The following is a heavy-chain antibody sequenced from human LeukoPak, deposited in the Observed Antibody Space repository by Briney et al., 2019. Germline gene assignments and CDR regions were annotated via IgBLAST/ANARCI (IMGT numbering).Heavy chain of an antibody. J-gene: IGHJ5*02. D-gene: IGHD4-17*01. CDR1: GYTFTSYA. Sequence: ASVKVSCKASGYTFTSYAMHWVRQAPGQRLEWMGWINAGNGNTKYSQKFQGRVTITRDASASTAHMELSSLRSEDTAVYYCARGLTYGESNWFDPWGQGTLVTVSS. CDR2: INAGNGNT. CDR3: ARGLTYGESNWFDP. V-gene: IGHV1-3*01.